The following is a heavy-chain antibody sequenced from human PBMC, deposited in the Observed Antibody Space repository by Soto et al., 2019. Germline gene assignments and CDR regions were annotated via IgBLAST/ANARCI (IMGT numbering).Heavy chain of an antibody. CDR1: GGTFSSYA. J-gene: IGHJ6*02. Sequence: QVQLVQSGAEVKKPGSSVKVSCKASGGTFSSYAISWVRQAPGQGLEWMGGIIPIFGTANYAQKFQGRVTIPADESTSTAYMERSSLRSEDPAVYYWARGSPDARGHYCYYGMDVWGQGTTVTVSS. D-gene: IGHD3-10*01. CDR3: ARGSPDARGHYCYYGMDV. CDR2: IIPIFGTA. V-gene: IGHV1-69*01.